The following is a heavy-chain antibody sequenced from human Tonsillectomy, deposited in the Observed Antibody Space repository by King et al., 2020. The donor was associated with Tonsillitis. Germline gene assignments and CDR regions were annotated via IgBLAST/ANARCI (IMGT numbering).Heavy chain of an antibody. D-gene: IGHD2-21*01. CDR2: IYHSGTT. Sequence: VQLQESGPGLVKPSETLSLTCTFSGGSISSSPYYWGWIRQPPGKGLEWIGSIYHSGTTHSNPSLKSRVTMSVDTSKNQLSLKLSPVTAADTAVYYCGFFYSPVSIQSFHHWGQGTLVTVSS. J-gene: IGHJ1*01. CDR3: GFFYSPVSIQSFHH. V-gene: IGHV4-39*01. CDR1: GGSISSSPYY.